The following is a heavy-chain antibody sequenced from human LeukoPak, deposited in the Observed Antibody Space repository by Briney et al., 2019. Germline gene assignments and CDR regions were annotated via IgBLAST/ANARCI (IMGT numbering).Heavy chain of an antibody. Sequence: PEGSLRLSCSGSGFIGGSEYMTWVRQAPGKGLEYVSVIYKGGTPEYADSVRGRFTISRDNSKNTLYLQMDSLRADDTAVYYCARGMNWNDLSLDSWGQGTLVTVS. V-gene: IGHV3-53*01. CDR2: IYKGGTP. D-gene: IGHD1-1*01. CDR1: GFIGGSEY. CDR3: ARGMNWNDLSLDS. J-gene: IGHJ4*02.